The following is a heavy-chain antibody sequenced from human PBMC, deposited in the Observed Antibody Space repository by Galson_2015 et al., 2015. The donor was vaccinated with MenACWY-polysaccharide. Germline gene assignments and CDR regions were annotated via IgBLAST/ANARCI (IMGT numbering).Heavy chain of an antibody. Sequence: SVKVSCKASGYTFTTYAMNWVRQAPGQGLEWMGGINTNTGNPTYAQGFTGRFVFSLDASVSTAYLQLSSLKAEDTAVYYCARDPKQKATTGPTRQFNYVGQGTLVTVSS. CDR1: GYTFTTYA. CDR3: ARDPKQKATTGPTRQFNY. V-gene: IGHV7-4-1*02. D-gene: IGHD1-26*01. CDR2: INTNTGNP. J-gene: IGHJ4*02.